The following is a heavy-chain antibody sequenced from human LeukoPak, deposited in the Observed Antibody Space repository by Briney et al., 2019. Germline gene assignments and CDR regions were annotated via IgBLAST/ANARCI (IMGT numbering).Heavy chain of an antibody. D-gene: IGHD6-19*01. J-gene: IGHJ5*02. Sequence: APVKVSCKASGYTFTGYYIHWVRQAPGQGLEWMGWINPNSGGTKYQGRVTMTRDTSISTAYMGLSRLRSDDTAVYYCAKGRVVAGTKSLTYNWFDPWGQGTLVTVPS. CDR3: AKGRVVAGTKSLTYNWFDP. CDR1: GYTFTGYY. V-gene: IGHV1-2*02. CDR2: INPNSGGT.